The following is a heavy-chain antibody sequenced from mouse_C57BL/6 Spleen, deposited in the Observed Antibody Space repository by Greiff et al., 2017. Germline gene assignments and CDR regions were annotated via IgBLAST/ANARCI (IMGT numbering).Heavy chain of an antibody. Sequence: QVQLKQSGAELMKPGASVKLSCKATGYTFTGYWIEWVKQRPGHGLEWIGEILPGSGSTNYNEKFKGKATFTADTSSNTAYMQLSSLTTEDSAIYYCARPTIYYDYDGYAMDYWGQGTSVTVSA. CDR2: ILPGSGST. J-gene: IGHJ4*01. CDR1: GYTFTGYW. D-gene: IGHD2-4*01. CDR3: ARPTIYYDYDGYAMDY. V-gene: IGHV1-9*01.